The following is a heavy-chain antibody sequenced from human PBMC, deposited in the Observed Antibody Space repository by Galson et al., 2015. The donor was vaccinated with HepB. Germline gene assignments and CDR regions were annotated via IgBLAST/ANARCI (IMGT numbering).Heavy chain of an antibody. CDR1: GFTFSSYA. Sequence: LRLSCAASGFTFSSYAMHWVRQAPGKGLEYVSAISSNGGSTYYADSVKGRFTISRDNSKNTLYLQMSSLRAEDTAVYYCVKDLSPESLDRGLYYFDYWGQGTLVTVSS. J-gene: IGHJ4*02. CDR3: VKDLSPESLDRGLYYFDY. V-gene: IGHV3-64D*06. CDR2: ISSNGGST. D-gene: IGHD3-16*01.